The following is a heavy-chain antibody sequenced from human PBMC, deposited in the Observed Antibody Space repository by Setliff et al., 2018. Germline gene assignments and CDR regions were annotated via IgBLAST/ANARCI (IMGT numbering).Heavy chain of an antibody. V-gene: IGHV1-69*05. Sequence: WASVKVSCKASGGTFSSYGITWVRQAPGQGLEWMGGTIPMFGTTNYAQKFQGRVTIITDASTSTSYMALSSLTSADTAVYYCAREGVDTRSSTDYRYYMDVWGKGTTVTVS. CDR2: TIPMFGTT. CDR3: AREGVDTRSSTDYRYYMDV. J-gene: IGHJ6*03. D-gene: IGHD5-18*01. CDR1: GGTFSSYG.